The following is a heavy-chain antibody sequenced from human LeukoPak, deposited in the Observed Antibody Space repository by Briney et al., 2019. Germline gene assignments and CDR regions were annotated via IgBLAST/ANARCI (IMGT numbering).Heavy chain of an antibody. CDR2: INPNSGGT. J-gene: IGHJ5*02. V-gene: IGHV1-2*02. Sequence: ASVKVSCKASGYTFTGYYMHWERQAPGQGLEWMGWINPNSGGTNYAQKFQGKVTMTRDTSISTAYMELSRLRSDDTAVYYCARYRDIVVVPAAPNWFDPWGQGTLVTVSS. D-gene: IGHD2-2*01. CDR3: ARYRDIVVVPAAPNWFDP. CDR1: GYTFTGYY.